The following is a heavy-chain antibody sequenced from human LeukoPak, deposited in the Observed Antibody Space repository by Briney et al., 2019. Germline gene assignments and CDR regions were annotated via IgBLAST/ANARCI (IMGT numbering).Heavy chain of an antibody. J-gene: IGHJ4*02. CDR1: GGSFSGYY. Sequence: SETLSLTCAVYGGSFSGYYWSWIRQPPGKGLEWIGEINHSGSTNCNPSLKSRVTISVDTSKNQFSLKLSSVTAADTAVYYCARGFPTTYYDFWSGYFSTFYFDYWGQGTLVTVSS. CDR2: INHSGST. D-gene: IGHD3-3*01. CDR3: ARGFPTTYYDFWSGYFSTFYFDY. V-gene: IGHV4-34*01.